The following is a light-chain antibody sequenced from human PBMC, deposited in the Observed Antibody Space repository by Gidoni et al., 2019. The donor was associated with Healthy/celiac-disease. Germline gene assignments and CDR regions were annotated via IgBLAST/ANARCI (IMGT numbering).Light chain of an antibody. Sequence: ELVLTQSPRTLSLPPGERATLSCRASQSVSSSYLAWYQQKPCQAPRLLIYGASSRATGIPDRFSGSGSGTDFTLTISRLEPEDFAVYYCQQYGSSETFGQGTKVEIK. J-gene: IGKJ1*01. V-gene: IGKV3-20*01. CDR1: QSVSSSY. CDR3: QQYGSSET. CDR2: GAS.